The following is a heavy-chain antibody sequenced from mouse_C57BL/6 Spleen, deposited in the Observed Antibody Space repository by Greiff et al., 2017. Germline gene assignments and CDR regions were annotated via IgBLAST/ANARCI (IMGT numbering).Heavy chain of an antibody. J-gene: IGHJ2*01. Sequence: VQLQQPGAELVRPGSSVKLSCKASGYTFTSYWMDWVKQRPGQGLEWIGNIYPSDSETHYNQKFKDKATLTVDKSSSTAYMQLSSLTSEDSAVYYCARSNPIHYYGSSPYYFDYWGQGTTLTVSS. CDR1: GYTFTSYW. CDR3: ARSNPIHYYGSSPYYFDY. D-gene: IGHD1-1*01. CDR2: IYPSDSET. V-gene: IGHV1-61*01.